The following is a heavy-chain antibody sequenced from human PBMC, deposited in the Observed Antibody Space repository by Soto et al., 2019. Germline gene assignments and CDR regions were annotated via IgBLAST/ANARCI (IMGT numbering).Heavy chain of an antibody. CDR2: IYYSGST. Sequence: SETLSLTCTVSGGSISSYYWSWIRQPPGKGLEWIGYIYYSGSTNYNPSLKSRVTISVDTSKNQFSLKLSSVTAADTAVYYCARVGGAARRFYYYYMDVWGKGTTVTVSS. CDR3: ARVGGAARRFYYYYMDV. D-gene: IGHD6-6*01. CDR1: GGSISSYY. J-gene: IGHJ6*03. V-gene: IGHV4-59*01.